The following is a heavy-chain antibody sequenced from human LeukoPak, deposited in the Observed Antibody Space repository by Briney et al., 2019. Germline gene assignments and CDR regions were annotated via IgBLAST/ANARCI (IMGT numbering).Heavy chain of an antibody. CDR2: INHSGST. CDR3: ARGRYGSGSYVQSHNYFDY. J-gene: IGHJ4*02. D-gene: IGHD3-10*01. CDR1: GGSFSGYY. V-gene: IGHV4-34*01. Sequence: SETLSLTCAVYGGSFSGYYWSWIRQPPGKGLEWIGEINHSGSTNYNPSHKSRVTISVDTSKNQFSLKLSSVTAADTAVYYCARGRYGSGSYVQSHNYFDYWGQGTLVTVSS.